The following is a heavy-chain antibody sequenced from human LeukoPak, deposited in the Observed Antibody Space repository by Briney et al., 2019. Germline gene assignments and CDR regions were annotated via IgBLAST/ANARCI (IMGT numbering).Heavy chain of an antibody. CDR1: GYSFTSNW. J-gene: IGHJ4*02. V-gene: IGHV5-10-1*01. CDR2: IDPSDSYT. Sequence: AESLLISCKGFGYSFTSNWSSYWRQMPGKGREWMGGIDPSDSYTNYSPSFQGHVTISADKSISTAYLQWSSLKASDTAMYYWARVGVAYDAEEFDYWGQGTLVTVSS. CDR3: ARVGVAYDAEEFDY. D-gene: IGHD3-3*01.